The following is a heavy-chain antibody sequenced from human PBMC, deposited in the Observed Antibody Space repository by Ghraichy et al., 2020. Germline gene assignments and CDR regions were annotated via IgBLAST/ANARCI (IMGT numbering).Heavy chain of an antibody. CDR3: ARFDSSGYYFDVIDY. J-gene: IGHJ4*02. Sequence: SETLSLTCTVSGGSISSSSYYWGWIRQPPGKGLEWIGSIYYSGSTYYNPSLKSRVTISVDTSKNQFSLKLSSVTAADTAVYYCARFDSSGYYFDVIDYWGQGTLVTVSS. CDR1: GGSISSSSYY. V-gene: IGHV4-39*07. CDR2: IYYSGST. D-gene: IGHD3-22*01.